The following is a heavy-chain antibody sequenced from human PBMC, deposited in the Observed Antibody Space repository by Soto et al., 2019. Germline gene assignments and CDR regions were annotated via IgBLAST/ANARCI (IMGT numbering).Heavy chain of an antibody. Sequence: QVQLVESGGGLVKPGGSLRLSCAASGFAFSDYYMSWIRQAPGKGLEWVSYITTSGGTTYYADSVRGRFTISRDNAKNSLYLEMNSLIAEDTAVYYCARDRHSYGRWGQGTLVVVSS. CDR2: ITTSGGTT. D-gene: IGHD5-18*01. CDR1: GFAFSDYY. J-gene: IGHJ4*02. V-gene: IGHV3-11*01. CDR3: ARDRHSYGR.